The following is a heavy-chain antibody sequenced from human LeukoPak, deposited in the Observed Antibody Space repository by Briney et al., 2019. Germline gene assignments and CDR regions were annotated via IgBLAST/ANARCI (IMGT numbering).Heavy chain of an antibody. CDR1: GDSVSSNSDA. Sequence: SQTLSLTCAISGDSVSSNSDAWNWIRQSPSRGLEWLGRTYYRSKWYNDYAVSVKSRITINPDTSKNQFSLQLNSVTPEDTAVYYRAREVGMATALDYWGQGTLVTVSS. CDR3: AREVGMATALDY. J-gene: IGHJ4*02. V-gene: IGHV6-1*01. D-gene: IGHD5-24*01. CDR2: TYYRSKWYN.